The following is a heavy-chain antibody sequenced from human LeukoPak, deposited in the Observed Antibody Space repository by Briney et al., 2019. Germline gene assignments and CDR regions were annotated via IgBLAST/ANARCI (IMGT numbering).Heavy chain of an antibody. CDR2: INSDRSST. CDR1: GFTFSSYW. V-gene: IGHV3-74*01. D-gene: IGHD4-17*01. J-gene: IGHJ4*02. CDR3: ARVRMTTGGFDY. Sequence: PGGSLRLSCAASGFTFSSYWMHWVRQAPGKGLVWVSRINSDRSSTSYADSVKGRFTISRDDAKNTLYLQMNSLRAEDTAVYYCARVRMTTGGFDYWGQGTLVTVSS.